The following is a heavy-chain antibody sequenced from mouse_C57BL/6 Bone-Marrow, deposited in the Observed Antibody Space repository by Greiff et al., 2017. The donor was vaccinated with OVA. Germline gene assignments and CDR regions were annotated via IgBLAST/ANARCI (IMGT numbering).Heavy chain of an antibody. J-gene: IGHJ3*01. CDR2: ISNGGGST. CDR1: GFTFSDYY. CDR3: ARHVPGVAY. V-gene: IGHV5-12*01. Sequence: EVQGVESGGGLVQPGGSLKLSCAASGFTFSDYYMYWVRQTPEKRLEWVAYISNGGGSTYYPDTVKGRFTISRDNAKNTLYLQMSRLKSEDTAMYYCARHVPGVAYWGQGTLVTVSA.